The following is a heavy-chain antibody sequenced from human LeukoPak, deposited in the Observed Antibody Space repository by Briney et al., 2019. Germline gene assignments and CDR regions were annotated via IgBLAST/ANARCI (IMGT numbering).Heavy chain of an antibody. CDR2: IYYSGST. CDR1: GGSMSSYY. V-gene: IGHV4-59*08. Sequence: SETLSLTCTVSGGSMSSYYWSWIRQPPGKGLEWIGYIYYSGSTNYNPSLKSRVTISVDTSKNQFSLKLSSVTAADTAVYYCAKLYGSGWFDGDFWGRGTLVTVSS. CDR3: AKLYGSGWFDGDF. J-gene: IGHJ4*02. D-gene: IGHD6-19*01.